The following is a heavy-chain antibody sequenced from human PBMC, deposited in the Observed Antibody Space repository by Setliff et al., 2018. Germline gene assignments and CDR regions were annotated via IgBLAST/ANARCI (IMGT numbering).Heavy chain of an antibody. V-gene: IGHV4-4*07. J-gene: IGHJ4*02. Sequence: SETLSLTCTVSGASISDYYWTWIRQPAGKGLEWVGRLHTSGSTNYNPSLKSRVTISVDTTKNQFSLKLSSVTAADTAVYLCARDNTIVGATDYWGQGTLVTVSS. CDR3: ARDNTIVGATDY. CDR2: LHTSGST. D-gene: IGHD1-26*01. CDR1: GASISDYY.